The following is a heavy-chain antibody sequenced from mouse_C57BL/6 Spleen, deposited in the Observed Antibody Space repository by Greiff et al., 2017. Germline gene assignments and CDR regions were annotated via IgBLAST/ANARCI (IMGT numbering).Heavy chain of an antibody. CDR2: IDPEDGET. Sequence: VQLKQSGAELVKPGASVKLSCTASGFNIKDYYMHWVKQRTEQGLEWIGRIDPEDGETKYAPKFQGKATITADTSSNTDYLQLSSLTSEDTAVYYCASRDYSNSYYCDYWGQGTTLTVSS. J-gene: IGHJ2*01. V-gene: IGHV14-2*01. CDR1: GFNIKDYY. CDR3: ASRDYSNSYYCDY. D-gene: IGHD2-5*01.